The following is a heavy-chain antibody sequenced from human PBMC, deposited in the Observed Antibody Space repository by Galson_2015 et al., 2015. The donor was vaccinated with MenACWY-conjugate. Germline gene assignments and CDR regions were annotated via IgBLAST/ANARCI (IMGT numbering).Heavy chain of an antibody. V-gene: IGHV3-30*01. D-gene: IGHD5-18*01. CDR3: ARGWGHTAMGYGLKPGAFDF. J-gene: IGHJ3*01. Sequence: DPVKGRFTISRDNSKNTLYLEMNSLRPEDTAVYYCARGWGHTAMGYGLKPGAFDFWGQGTVVTVSS.